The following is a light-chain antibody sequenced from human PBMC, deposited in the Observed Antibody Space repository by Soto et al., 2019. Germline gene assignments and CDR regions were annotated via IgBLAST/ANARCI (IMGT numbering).Light chain of an antibody. J-gene: IGKJ4*01. CDR2: DAS. Sequence: DIQMTQSPSTLSASVGDRDTITCRASQSISSWLAWYQQKPGKAPKLLIYDASSLESGVPSRFSGSGSGTEFTLTISSLQPDDFATYYCQQYNSYPLTFGGGTKVDI. V-gene: IGKV1-5*01. CDR1: QSISSW. CDR3: QQYNSYPLT.